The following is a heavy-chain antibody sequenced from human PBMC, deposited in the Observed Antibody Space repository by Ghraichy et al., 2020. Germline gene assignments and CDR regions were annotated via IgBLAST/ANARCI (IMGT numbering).Heavy chain of an antibody. J-gene: IGHJ4*02. CDR1: GFNLGVYT. Sequence: GGSLRLSCATSGFNLGVYTMNWLRWAPNKGLEWVSSISSDSSRIYYTYSLRGRFTISRDNAMNSMYLQMNSLTVEDTAMYYCVRADGSGSFYYWGQGTQVTVSS. V-gene: IGHV3-21*01. CDR3: VRADGSGSFYY. D-gene: IGHD3-10*01. CDR2: ISSDSSRI.